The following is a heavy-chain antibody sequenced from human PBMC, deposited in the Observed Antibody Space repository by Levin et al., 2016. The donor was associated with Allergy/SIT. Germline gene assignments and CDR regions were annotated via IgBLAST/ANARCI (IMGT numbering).Heavy chain of an antibody. CDR3: ARSPHCSSTSCYTDFDY. Sequence: GESLKISCAASGFTFSSYWMSWVRQAPGKGLEWVANIKQDGSEKYYVDSVKGRFTISRDNAKNSLYLQMNSLRAEDTAVYYCARSPHCSSTSCYTDFDYWGQGTLVTVSS. J-gene: IGHJ4*02. CDR2: IKQDGSEK. V-gene: IGHV3-7*01. D-gene: IGHD2-2*02. CDR1: GFTFSSYW.